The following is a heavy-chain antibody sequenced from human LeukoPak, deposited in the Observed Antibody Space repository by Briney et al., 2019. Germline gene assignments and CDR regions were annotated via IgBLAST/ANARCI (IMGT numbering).Heavy chain of an antibody. CDR3: AKLGGGILTGYLRHTDY. CDR1: GFTFSSYG. Sequence: PGGSLRLSCAASGFTFSSYGMSWVRQAPGKGLEWVSAISGSGGSTYYADSVKGRFTISRDNSKNTLYLQMNSLRAEDTAVYYCAKLGGGILTGYLRHTDYWGQGTLVTVSS. CDR2: ISGSGGST. D-gene: IGHD3-9*01. J-gene: IGHJ4*02. V-gene: IGHV3-23*01.